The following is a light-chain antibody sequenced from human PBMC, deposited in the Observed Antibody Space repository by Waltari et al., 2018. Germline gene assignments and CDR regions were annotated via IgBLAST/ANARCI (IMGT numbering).Light chain of an antibody. Sequence: SYELTQPPSVSVSPGQTASITCSGNELGDKFTCWYQQGPGQSPVLVIYQDNKRPSGIAERSSGSNSGNTATLTVTGSQATDEADYYCQAWDSSTLVFGGGTKLIVL. CDR1: ELGDKF. V-gene: IGLV3-1*01. CDR2: QDN. CDR3: QAWDSSTLV. J-gene: IGLJ2*01.